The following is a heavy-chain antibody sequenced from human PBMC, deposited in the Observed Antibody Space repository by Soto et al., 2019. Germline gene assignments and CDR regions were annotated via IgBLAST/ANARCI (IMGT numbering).Heavy chain of an antibody. Sequence: GASVKVSCKASGYTFTSYGISWVRQAPGQGPEWMGWISAYNGNTNYAQKLQGRVTMTTDTSTSTAYMELRSLRSDDTAVYYCASPLSGYYYYGMDVWGQGTTVTVSS. J-gene: IGHJ6*02. CDR1: GYTFTSYG. CDR3: ASPLSGYYYYGMDV. V-gene: IGHV1-18*01. D-gene: IGHD6-19*01. CDR2: ISAYNGNT.